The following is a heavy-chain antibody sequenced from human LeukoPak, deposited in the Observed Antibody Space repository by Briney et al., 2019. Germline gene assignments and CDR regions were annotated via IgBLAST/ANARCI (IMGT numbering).Heavy chain of an antibody. J-gene: IGHJ4*02. CDR3: ARNYYGSGSYYTLFDY. CDR2: INPYNDNT. CDR1: GYTFRSYG. Sequence: ASVKVSCNASGYTFRSYGISWVRQATGQGLEWMGWINPYNDNTNYAQKLRGRVTMTTDTSTNTAYMELRSLRSDDTAVYYCARNYYGSGSYYTLFDYWGQGTLVTVSS. V-gene: IGHV1-18*01. D-gene: IGHD3-10*01.